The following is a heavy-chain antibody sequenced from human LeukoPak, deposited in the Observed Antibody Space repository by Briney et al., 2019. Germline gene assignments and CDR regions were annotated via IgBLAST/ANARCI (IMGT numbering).Heavy chain of an antibody. J-gene: IGHJ4*02. V-gene: IGHV3-30*18. CDR2: ISYDGSNK. CDR3: AKTTSSGWKTFDY. Sequence: GRSLRLSCAASGFTFSSYGMHWVRQAPGKGLEWVAVISYDGSNKYYADSVKGRFTLSRDNSKNTLYLQMNSLRAEDTAVYYCAKTTSSGWKTFDYWGQGTLVTVSS. D-gene: IGHD6-25*01. CDR1: GFTFSSYG.